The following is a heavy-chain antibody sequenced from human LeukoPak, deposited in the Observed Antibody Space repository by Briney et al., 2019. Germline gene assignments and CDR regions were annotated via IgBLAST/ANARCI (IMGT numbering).Heavy chain of an antibody. Sequence: PSETLSLTCTVSGGSISSYYWSWIRQPPGKGLEWIGYIYYSGSTNYNPSLKSLVTISVDTSKNQFSLKLSSVTAADTAVYYCARRRPANMVRGVRLAFDIWGQGTMVTVSS. D-gene: IGHD3-10*01. CDR3: ARRRPANMVRGVRLAFDI. V-gene: IGHV4-59*01. CDR2: IYYSGST. CDR1: GGSISSYY. J-gene: IGHJ3*02.